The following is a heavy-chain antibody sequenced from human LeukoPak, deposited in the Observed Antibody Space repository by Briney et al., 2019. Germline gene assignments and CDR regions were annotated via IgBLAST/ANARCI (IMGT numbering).Heavy chain of an antibody. J-gene: IGHJ4*02. CDR3: TRGGRLEFDY. CDR1: GYSFSAYY. Sequence: EASVKVSCKAPGYSFSAYYMHWVRQAPGQGLEWMGWIDPSSGTSYAQKFQGRVTMTRDTSISTAHMELSRLTSDDTAVYYCTRGGRLEFDYWGQGSLVTVSS. D-gene: IGHD2-15*01. V-gene: IGHV1-2*02. CDR2: IDPSSGT.